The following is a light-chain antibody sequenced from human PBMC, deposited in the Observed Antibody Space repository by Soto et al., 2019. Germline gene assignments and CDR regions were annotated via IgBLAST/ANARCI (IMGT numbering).Light chain of an antibody. J-gene: IGLJ2*01. V-gene: IGLV9-49*03. CDR3: GTDHGSGSDFVVV. CDR2: VGPGGIVG. CDR1: SDHSHYR. Sequence: QLVLTQPPSASASLGASVTLTCTLSSDHSHYRVDWYQQRPGKGPQFAMRVGPGGIVGSKGDDIPDRFSVLGSGLNRYLTIKNIQEEDESAYHCGTDHGSGSDFVVVFGGGTKLTVL.